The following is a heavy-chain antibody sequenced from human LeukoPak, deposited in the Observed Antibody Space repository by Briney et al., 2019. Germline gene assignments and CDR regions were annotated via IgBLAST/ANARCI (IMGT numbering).Heavy chain of an antibody. CDR3: ARATYYDILTGYPNDAFDI. V-gene: IGHV1-8*01. Sequence: GASVKVSCKASGYTFTSFDINWVRQAPGQGPEWMGWMNPYSGNTGYAQKFQGRVTMTRDTSTSTVYMELSSLRSEDTAVYYCARATYYDILTGYPNDAFDIWGQGTMVTVSS. CDR1: GYTFTSFD. J-gene: IGHJ3*02. D-gene: IGHD3-9*01. CDR2: MNPYSGNT.